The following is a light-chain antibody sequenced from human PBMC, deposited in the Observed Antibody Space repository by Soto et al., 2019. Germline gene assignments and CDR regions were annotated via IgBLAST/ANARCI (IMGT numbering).Light chain of an antibody. CDR3: QQCGSSPPT. CDR1: QSVSSSY. CDR2: GAS. V-gene: IGKV3-20*01. Sequence: EIVLTQSPGTLSLSPGERATLSCSASQSVSSSYLAWYQQKPGQAPMLLIDGASSRATGIPDRFSGSGSGTDFTLTISRLEAEDSAVYYWQQCGSSPPTFGQGTKVDIK. J-gene: IGKJ1*01.